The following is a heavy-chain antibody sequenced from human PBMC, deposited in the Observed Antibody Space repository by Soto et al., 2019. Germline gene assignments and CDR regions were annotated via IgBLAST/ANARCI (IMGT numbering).Heavy chain of an antibody. J-gene: IGHJ5*02. Sequence: QVQLVQSGAEVKKPGSSVNVSCNASGGTFSNYALTWVRQAPGQGLEWMGGIIPLSGTPNYAQKFQGRVTITADKSTTTVYMELSGLRSEDTAVYYCTRGIQLWSWGQGTLVTVSS. CDR2: IIPLSGTP. CDR3: TRGIQLWS. CDR1: GGTFSNYA. V-gene: IGHV1-69*06. D-gene: IGHD5-18*01.